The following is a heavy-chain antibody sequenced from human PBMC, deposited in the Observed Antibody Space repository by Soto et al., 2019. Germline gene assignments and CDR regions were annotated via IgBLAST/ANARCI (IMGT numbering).Heavy chain of an antibody. CDR1: GGSLSGYY. J-gene: IGHJ4*02. D-gene: IGHD1-26*01. Sequence: SETLSLTCAVYGGSLSGYYWSWIRQPPGKGLEWIGYIYYSGSTNYNPSLKSRVTISVDTSKNQFSLKLTSVTAADTAVYYCARRYGGNFDYWGQGTLVTVSS. V-gene: IGHV4-59*01. CDR2: IYYSGST. CDR3: ARRYGGNFDY.